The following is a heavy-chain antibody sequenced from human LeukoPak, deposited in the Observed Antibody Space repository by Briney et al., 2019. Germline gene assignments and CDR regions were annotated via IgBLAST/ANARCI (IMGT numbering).Heavy chain of an antibody. CDR2: IYYSGST. J-gene: IGHJ4*02. CDR1: GGSISSSSYY. Sequence: PSETLSLTCTVSGGSISSSSYYWGWIRQPPGKGLEWIGSIYYSGSTYYNPSLKSRVTISVDTSKNQFSLKLSSVTAADTAVYYCARVYSRGYYYDSSGDNYFDYWGQGTLVTVSS. D-gene: IGHD3-22*01. CDR3: ARVYSRGYYYDSSGDNYFDY. V-gene: IGHV4-39*07.